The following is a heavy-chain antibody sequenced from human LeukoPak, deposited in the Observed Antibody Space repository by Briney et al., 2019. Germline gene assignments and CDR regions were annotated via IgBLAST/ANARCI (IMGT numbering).Heavy chain of an antibody. Sequence: SETLSLTCTVSGGSSSNYFCTWLRQSAGGGLECIGRIHTSGTTYYNPSLKSRVSMSVDTSKNEFSLRLNSATAADTAVYYCARDPAGHGRYFDYWGQGALVTVSS. CDR3: ARDPAGHGRYFDY. D-gene: IGHD1-14*01. CDR1: GGSSSNYF. J-gene: IGHJ4*02. CDR2: IHTSGTT. V-gene: IGHV4-4*07.